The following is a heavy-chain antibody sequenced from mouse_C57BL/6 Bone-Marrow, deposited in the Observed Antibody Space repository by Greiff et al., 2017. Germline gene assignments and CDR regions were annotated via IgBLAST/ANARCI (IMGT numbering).Heavy chain of an antibody. CDR2: IYPGDGDT. CDR1: GYAFSSSW. V-gene: IGHV1-82*01. D-gene: IGHD1-1*01. CDR3: ARPYYYGSSYFAY. Sequence: LMESGPELVKPGASVKISCKASGYAFSSSWMNWVKQRPGKGLEWIGRIYPGDGDTNYNGKFKGKATLTADKSSSTAYMQLSSLTSEDSAVYFCARPYYYGSSYFAYWGQGTLVTVSA. J-gene: IGHJ3*01.